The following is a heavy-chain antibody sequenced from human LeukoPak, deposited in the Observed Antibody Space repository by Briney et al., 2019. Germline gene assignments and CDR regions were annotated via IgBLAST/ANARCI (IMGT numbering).Heavy chain of an antibody. CDR2: IIPIFGTA. V-gene: IGHV1-69*05. J-gene: IGHJ5*02. Sequence: GASVKVSCKASGGTFSSYAISWVRQAPGQGLEWMGGIIPIFGTANYAQKFQGRVTITTDESTSTAYMELSSLRSEDTAVYYCAYTISSSGWYLYWFDPWGQGTLVTVSS. D-gene: IGHD6-19*01. CDR1: GGTFSSYA. CDR3: AYTISSSGWYLYWFDP.